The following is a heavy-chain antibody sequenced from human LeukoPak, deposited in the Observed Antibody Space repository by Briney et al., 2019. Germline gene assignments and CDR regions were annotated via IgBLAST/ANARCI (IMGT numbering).Heavy chain of an antibody. J-gene: IGHJ5*02. D-gene: IGHD6-6*01. Sequence: PGASLRLSCAASGFSISGYAMSWVRQAPGMGLEWVSGINSNGNTYNADSVKGRFTISRDNSKNTLYLQMNSLRVEDTAVYYCAKDQVGWTSSRFDPWGQGTVVTVSS. CDR3: AKDQVGWTSSRFDP. V-gene: IGHV3-23*01. CDR2: INSNGNT. CDR1: GFSISGYA.